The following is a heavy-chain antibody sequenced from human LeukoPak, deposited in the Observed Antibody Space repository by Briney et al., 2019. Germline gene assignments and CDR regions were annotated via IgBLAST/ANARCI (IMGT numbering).Heavy chain of an antibody. J-gene: IGHJ4*02. D-gene: IGHD6-19*01. CDR1: GFTFSSYS. CDR3: ARCVAVAGFDY. V-gene: IGHV3-21*01. Sequence: GGSLRLSCAASGFTFSSYSMNWVRQAPGKGLEWVSSISSSSSYIYYADSVKGRFTISRDNAKNSLYLEMNSLRAEDTAVYYCARCVAVAGFDYWGQGTLVTVSS. CDR2: ISSSSSYI.